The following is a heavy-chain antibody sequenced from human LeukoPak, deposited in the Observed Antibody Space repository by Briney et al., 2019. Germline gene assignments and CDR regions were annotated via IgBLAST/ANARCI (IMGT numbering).Heavy chain of an antibody. Sequence: GASVKVSCKASGGTFSSYAISWVRQAPGQGLEWMGGIIPIFGTANYAQKFQGRVTITADESTSTAYMELSSLRSEDTAVYYCARARLPYCSSTSCYPDYWGQGTLVTVSS. J-gene: IGHJ4*02. CDR1: GGTFSSYA. D-gene: IGHD2-2*01. CDR3: ARARLPYCSSTSCYPDY. V-gene: IGHV1-69*01. CDR2: IIPIFGTA.